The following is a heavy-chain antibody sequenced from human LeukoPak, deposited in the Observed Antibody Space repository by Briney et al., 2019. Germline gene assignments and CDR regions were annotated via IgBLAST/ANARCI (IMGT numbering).Heavy chain of an antibody. CDR3: ASNSGYGNWFDP. J-gene: IGHJ5*02. V-gene: IGHV4-39*07. CDR1: SASITSSPYF. CDR2: ISYSGTT. D-gene: IGHD5-12*01. Sequence: SETLSLTCTVSSASITSSPYFWGWIRQSPGKGLEWIGSISYSGTTYYNPSLKSRVTISVDTSKNQFSLKLSSVTAADTAVYYCASNSGYGNWFDPWGQGTLVTVSS.